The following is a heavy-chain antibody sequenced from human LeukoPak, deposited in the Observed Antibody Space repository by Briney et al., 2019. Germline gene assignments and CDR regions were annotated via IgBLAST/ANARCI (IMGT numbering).Heavy chain of an antibody. CDR1: GGSISSYY. D-gene: IGHD2-21*02. J-gene: IGHJ6*02. Sequence: PSQTLSLTCTVSGGSISSYYWSWLRQPPGKGLEWIGYIYYSGSTNYNPSLKSRVTISVDTSKNQFSLKLSSVTAADTAVYYCARSIVVVTAIGYYYYGMDVWGQGTTVTVSS. CDR2: IYYSGST. V-gene: IGHV4-59*08. CDR3: ARSIVVVTAIGYYYYGMDV.